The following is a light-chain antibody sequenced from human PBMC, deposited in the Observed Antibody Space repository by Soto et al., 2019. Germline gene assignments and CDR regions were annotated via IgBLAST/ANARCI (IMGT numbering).Light chain of an antibody. J-gene: IGKJ5*01. Sequence: DIQMIQSPSSLSAYVGARVTISCRASQDIGNHLAWYQQKPGKVPKLLIHAASTLQSGVPSRFSGSGSGTDFTLTISSLQPEDVATYFCEMYNIAPSITFGQGTRLEIK. CDR1: QDIGNH. V-gene: IGKV1-27*01. CDR2: AAS. CDR3: EMYNIAPSIT.